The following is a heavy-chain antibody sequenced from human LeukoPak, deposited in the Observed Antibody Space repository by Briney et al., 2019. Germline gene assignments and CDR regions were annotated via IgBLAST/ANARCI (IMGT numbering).Heavy chain of an antibody. Sequence: ASVTVSCKASGFTFTDHYMHWVRQAPGQGLEWMGWINGKRGDTNYAQNFQDRVTMTRDTSTSTVYMELSRLTVDDTAVYYCARGLGYCSGGSCYYTYYFDYWGQGTLVTVSS. V-gene: IGHV1-2*02. CDR1: GFTFTDHY. D-gene: IGHD2-15*01. CDR3: ARGLGYCSGGSCYYTYYFDY. J-gene: IGHJ4*02. CDR2: INGKRGDT.